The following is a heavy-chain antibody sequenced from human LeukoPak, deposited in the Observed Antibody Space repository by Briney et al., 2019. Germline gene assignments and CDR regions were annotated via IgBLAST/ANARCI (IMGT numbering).Heavy chain of an antibody. V-gene: IGHV3-23*01. CDR2: IIGSGGST. CDR1: GFTFSDYY. CDR3: AKHRFESIYDAFDI. J-gene: IGHJ3*02. Sequence: PGGSLRLSCAASGFTFSDYYMSWIRQAPGKGLDWVSGIIGSGGSTYYADSVKGRFTISRDTSKNTVYLQMNSLRAEDTAIYYCAKHRFESIYDAFDIWGQGTMVTVSS. D-gene: IGHD3-9*01.